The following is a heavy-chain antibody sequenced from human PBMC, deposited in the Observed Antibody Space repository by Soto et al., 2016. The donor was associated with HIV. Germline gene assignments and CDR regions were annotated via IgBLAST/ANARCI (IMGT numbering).Heavy chain of an antibody. V-gene: IGHV3-9*03. D-gene: IGHD4-17*01. Sequence: EVQLVESGGGLVQPGRSLRLSCAASGFIFDDSAMHWVRQPPGKGLEWVSGISWNSGTVTYADSVKGRFTISRDNAKNTLYLQMNTLRPEDMALYYCAKSPSWAVTSNLDSWGQGTLVTVSS. J-gene: IGHJ4*02. CDR1: GFIFDDSA. CDR2: ISWNSGTV. CDR3: AKSPSWAVTSNLDS.